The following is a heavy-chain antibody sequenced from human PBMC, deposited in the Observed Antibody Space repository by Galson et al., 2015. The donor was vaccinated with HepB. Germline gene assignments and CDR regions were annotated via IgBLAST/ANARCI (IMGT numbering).Heavy chain of an antibody. CDR3: ARPAEMGDYFDY. D-gene: IGHD5-24*01. J-gene: IGHJ4*02. CDR1: GYTFTSYG. CDR2: IGAYNGNT. V-gene: IGHV1-18*04. Sequence: SVKVSCKASGYTFTSYGISWVRQAPGQGLEWMGWIGAYNGNTNYAQKLQGRVTMTTDTSTSTAYMELRSLRSDDTAVYYCARPAEMGDYFDYWGQGTLVTVSS.